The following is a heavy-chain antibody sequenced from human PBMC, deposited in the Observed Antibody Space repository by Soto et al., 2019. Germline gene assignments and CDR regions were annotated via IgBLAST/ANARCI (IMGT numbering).Heavy chain of an antibody. V-gene: IGHV3-30*18. CDR2: ISYDAKHK. J-gene: IGHJ4*02. Sequence: SLRLSCAASGFTFSTYGMHWVRQAPGKGLEWVAVISYDAKHKYYADSLKGRFTISRDNSKNTLYLQMNSLRAEDTAVYYCAKGAVQDLWSGYYTLFDYWGQGTLVTVSS. CDR1: GFTFSTYG. CDR3: AKGAVQDLWSGYYTLFDY. D-gene: IGHD3-3*01.